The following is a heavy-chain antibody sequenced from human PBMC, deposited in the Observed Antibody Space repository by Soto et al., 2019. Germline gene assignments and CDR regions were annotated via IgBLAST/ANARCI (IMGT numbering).Heavy chain of an antibody. CDR1: GGSFSGYY. CDR2: INHSGST. J-gene: IGHJ5*02. Sequence: QVQLQQWGAGLLKPWETLSLTCAVYGGSFSGYYWSWIRQPPGKGLEWIGEINHSGSTNYNPSLKSRVTISVDTSKNQFSLKLSSVTAADTAVYYCARDRPHQVFDPWGQGTLVTVST. CDR3: ARDRPHQVFDP. V-gene: IGHV4-34*01. D-gene: IGHD2-2*01.